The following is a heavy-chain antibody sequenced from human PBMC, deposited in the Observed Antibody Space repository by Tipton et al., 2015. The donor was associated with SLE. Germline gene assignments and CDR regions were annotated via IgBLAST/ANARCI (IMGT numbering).Heavy chain of an antibody. V-gene: IGHV4-38-2*02. CDR3: ARAYTSGWYDLGYYFDY. Sequence: TLSLTCTVSGYSISNGYYWGWIRQPPGKGLEWIGNIYYGGSTYYNPSLKSRVTILEDTPKNHLSLRLSSVTAADTAIYYCARAYTSGWYDLGYYFDYWGQGTLVTVSS. D-gene: IGHD6-19*01. CDR1: GYSISNGYY. CDR2: IYYGGST. J-gene: IGHJ4*02.